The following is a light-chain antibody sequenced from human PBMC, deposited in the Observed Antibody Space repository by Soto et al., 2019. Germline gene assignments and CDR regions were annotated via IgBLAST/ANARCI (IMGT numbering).Light chain of an antibody. Sequence: VLTQSPGTLALSPGERATLSCRASQSVSSSYLAWYQQKPGQAPRLLIYGASSRATGIPDRFSGSGSGTDFTLTISRLEPEDFAVYYCQQYGSSLLPTFGGGTRVDIK. V-gene: IGKV3-20*01. CDR1: QSVSSSY. CDR2: GAS. CDR3: QQYGSSLLPT. J-gene: IGKJ4*01.